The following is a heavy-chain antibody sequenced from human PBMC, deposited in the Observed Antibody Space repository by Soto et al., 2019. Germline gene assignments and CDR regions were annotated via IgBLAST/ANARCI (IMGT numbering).Heavy chain of an antibody. D-gene: IGHD6-13*01. CDR3: ARDTTTAAARGMDV. Sequence: ASVKVSCEASGYTFTDYYIHWVRQAPGQGLEWMGWINPNSAGTNYAQKFQGWVTMTWDTSISTAFMELSRLRSDDTAVYYCARDTTTAAARGMDVWGQGTTVTVSS. CDR1: GYTFTDYY. J-gene: IGHJ6*02. CDR2: INPNSAGT. V-gene: IGHV1-2*04.